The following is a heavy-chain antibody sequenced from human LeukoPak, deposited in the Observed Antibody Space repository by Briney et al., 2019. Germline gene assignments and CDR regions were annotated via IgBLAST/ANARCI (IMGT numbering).Heavy chain of an antibody. D-gene: IGHD5-18*01. CDR2: IYTSGST. CDR3: ARTTEGGYTYDYFYYYYMDV. J-gene: IGHJ6*03. CDR1: GGSFSGYY. V-gene: IGHV4-59*10. Sequence: SETLSLTCAVYGGSFSGYYWSWIRQPAGKGLEWIGRIYTSGSTNYNPSLKSRVTISVDTSKNQFSLRLSSVTAADTAVYYCARTTEGGYTYDYFYYYYMDVWGKGTTVTISS.